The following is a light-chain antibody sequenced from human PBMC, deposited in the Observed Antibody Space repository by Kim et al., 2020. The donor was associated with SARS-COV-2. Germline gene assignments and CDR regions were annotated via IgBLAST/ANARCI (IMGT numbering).Light chain of an antibody. CDR1: QSVSSN. CDR3: QQYNNWLT. V-gene: IGKV3-15*01. Sequence: LSVSPGESATRSCRASQSVSSNVAWYQQKPGQAPRLLIYGASTRATGIPARFSGSGSGTEFTLTISSLQSEDFAVYSCQQYNNWLTFGGGTKLEI. CDR2: GAS. J-gene: IGKJ4*01.